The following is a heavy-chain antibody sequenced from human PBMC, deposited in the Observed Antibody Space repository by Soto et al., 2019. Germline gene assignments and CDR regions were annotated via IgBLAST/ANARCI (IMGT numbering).Heavy chain of an antibody. CDR1: GDTFTTYD. Sequence: ASVKVSCKASGDTFTTYDINWVRQATGHGLEWMGWINPNSGNIGYAQRFQGRVTMTRDTAIRTAYMEVSSLKSDDTAVYYCARGRASGSYYLLDYWGQGTLVTVSS. D-gene: IGHD3-10*01. J-gene: IGHJ4*02. V-gene: IGHV1-8*01. CDR3: ARGRASGSYYLLDY. CDR2: INPNSGNI.